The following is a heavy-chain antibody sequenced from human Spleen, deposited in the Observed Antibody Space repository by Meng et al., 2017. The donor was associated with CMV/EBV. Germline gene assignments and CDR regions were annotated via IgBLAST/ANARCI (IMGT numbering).Heavy chain of an antibody. D-gene: IGHD2-15*01. CDR3: ARPNVKLFDAFDI. CDR1: GFTLSDYY. J-gene: IGHJ3*02. Sequence: SCAASGFTLSDYYMSWIRHAPGKGLELVSYISNSGSTIYYVDSVKGRFTISRYNAKNSLSLQMNSLRAEDTAVYYCARPNVKLFDAFDIWGQGTMVTVSS. V-gene: IGHV3-11*01. CDR2: ISNSGSTI.